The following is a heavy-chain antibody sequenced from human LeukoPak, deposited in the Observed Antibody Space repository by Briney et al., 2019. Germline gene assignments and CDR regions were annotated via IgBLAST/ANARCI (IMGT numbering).Heavy chain of an antibody. CDR1: GGSISSSSYY. Sequence: ETLSLTCTVSGGSISSSSYYWGWIRQPPGKGLEWVGNINRDGSGNEYVDAVKGRFTISRDNAKNSLYLQLNSLRAEDTAVYYCARAYYSGNSDFGYWGQGTLVTVSS. V-gene: IGHV3-7*01. J-gene: IGHJ4*02. D-gene: IGHD4-23*01. CDR2: INRDGSGN. CDR3: ARAYYSGNSDFGY.